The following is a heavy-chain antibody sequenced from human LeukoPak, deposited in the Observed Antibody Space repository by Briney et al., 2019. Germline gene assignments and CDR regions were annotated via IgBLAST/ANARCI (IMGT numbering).Heavy chain of an antibody. CDR1: GGSISSYY. D-gene: IGHD6-13*01. V-gene: IGHV4-4*07. Sequence: SETLSLTCTVSGGSISSYYWSWIRQPAGKGLEWIGRIYTSGSTNYNPSLKSRVTMSVDTSKNQFSLKLSSVTAADTAVYYCARGRSWYEIADAFDIWGQGTMVTVSS. CDR2: IYTSGST. J-gene: IGHJ3*02. CDR3: ARGRSWYEIADAFDI.